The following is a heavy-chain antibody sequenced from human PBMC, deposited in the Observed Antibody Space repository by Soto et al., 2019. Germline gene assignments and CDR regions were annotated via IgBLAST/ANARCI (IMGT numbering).Heavy chain of an antibody. J-gene: IGHJ4*02. V-gene: IGHV1-18*01. Sequence: QVQLVQSGAEVKEPGASVKVSCKASGYTFTTYGISWVRQAPGQGLEWMGWINAYNGNTNYAQNLQGRVTMTTDTSTSTTYMERRSLRSDDTAVYYCARDPVAGTYFDYWGQGTLVTVSS. CDR3: ARDPVAGTYFDY. D-gene: IGHD6-19*01. CDR2: INAYNGNT. CDR1: GYTFTTYG.